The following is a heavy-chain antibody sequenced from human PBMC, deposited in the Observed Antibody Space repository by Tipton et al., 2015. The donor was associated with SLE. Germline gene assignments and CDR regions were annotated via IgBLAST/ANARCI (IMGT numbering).Heavy chain of an antibody. CDR3: AVSLGAAAGLGLFDP. CDR1: GDSISWSY. CDR2: IYDTGAT. D-gene: IGHD6-13*01. Sequence: TLSLTCSVSGDSISWSYWNNSYCSWIRQSPGKGLEWIGNIYDTGATQYNPSLESRVIISLDTSKNQFSLKVTSVTAADTAVYYCAVSLGAAAGLGLFDPWGQGTLVTVSS. J-gene: IGHJ5*02. V-gene: IGHV4-59*03.